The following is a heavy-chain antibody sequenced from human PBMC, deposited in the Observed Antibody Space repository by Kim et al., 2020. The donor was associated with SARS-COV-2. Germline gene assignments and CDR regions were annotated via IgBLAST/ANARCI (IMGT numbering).Heavy chain of an antibody. J-gene: IGHJ5*02. CDR2: IDTDPTTT. V-gene: IGHV3-74*01. Sequence: GGSLRLSCAASGFPFSNSYMHWVRRVPGQGLVWVSRIDTDPTTTYYADSVRGRFTISRDNSKNMLYLEMNSLRAEDTAIYYCARDKGTPNWFDPWGPGTL. CDR3: ARDKGTPNWFDP. D-gene: IGHD1-1*01. CDR1: GFPFSNSY.